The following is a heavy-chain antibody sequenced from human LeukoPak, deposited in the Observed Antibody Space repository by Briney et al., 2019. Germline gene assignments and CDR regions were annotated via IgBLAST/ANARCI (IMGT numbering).Heavy chain of an antibody. J-gene: IGHJ4*02. CDR2: IRYDGSNK. V-gene: IGHV3-30*02. CDR3: AKDPGGDIVVVPAAMYY. D-gene: IGHD2-2*01. CDR1: GFTFSSYS. Sequence: GGSLRLSCAASGFTFSSYSMNWVRQAPGKGLEWVAFIRYDGSNKYYADSVKGRFTISRDNSKNTLYLQMNSLRAEDTAVYYCAKDPGGDIVVVPAAMYYWGQGTLVTVSS.